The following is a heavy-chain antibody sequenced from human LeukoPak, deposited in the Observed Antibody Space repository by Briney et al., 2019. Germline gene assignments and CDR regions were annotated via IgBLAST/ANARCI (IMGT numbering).Heavy chain of an antibody. CDR3: AKVGFSEMEWLLYSDH. D-gene: IGHD3-3*01. J-gene: IGHJ4*02. Sequence: PGGSLRLSCAASGPTFSSYAMSWVRQSPGKGLEWVSAISGSSCHTYYADSVKGRFTISRDNSKNTLYLQMNSLRAEDTAVYYCAKVGFSEMEWLLYSDHWGQGTLVTVSS. CDR1: GPTFSSYA. V-gene: IGHV3-23*01. CDR2: ISGSSCHT.